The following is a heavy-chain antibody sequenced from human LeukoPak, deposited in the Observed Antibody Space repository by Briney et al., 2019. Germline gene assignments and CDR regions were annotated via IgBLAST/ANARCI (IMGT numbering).Heavy chain of an antibody. Sequence: SETLSLTCTVSGGSVSSGSYHWSWIRQPPGKGLEWIGYIYYSGSTNYNPSLKSRVTISVDTSKNQFSLKLSSVTAADTAVYYCARQSSGWYRDAFDIWGQGTMVTVSS. CDR1: GGSVSSGSYH. CDR3: ARQSSGWYRDAFDI. D-gene: IGHD6-19*01. V-gene: IGHV4-61*01. J-gene: IGHJ3*02. CDR2: IYYSGST.